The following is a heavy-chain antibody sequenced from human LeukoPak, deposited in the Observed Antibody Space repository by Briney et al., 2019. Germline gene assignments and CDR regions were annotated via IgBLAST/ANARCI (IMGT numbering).Heavy chain of an antibody. CDR1: GFIFSSAW. J-gene: IGHJ4*02. Sequence: GGSPRLSCAASGFIFSSAWMTWVRQAPGKGLEWVGHIKNKTNGGTTDYAAPVKGRFIISRDDSKNTLYLQMNSLRTEDTAVYYCARGLCSSTSCYQGPFDYWGQGMLVTVSS. CDR3: ARGLCSSTSCYQGPFDY. D-gene: IGHD2-2*01. V-gene: IGHV3-15*01. CDR2: IKNKTNGGTT.